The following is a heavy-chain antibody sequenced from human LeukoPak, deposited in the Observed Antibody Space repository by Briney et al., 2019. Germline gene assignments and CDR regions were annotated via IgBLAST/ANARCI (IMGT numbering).Heavy chain of an antibody. J-gene: IGHJ3*02. D-gene: IGHD5-24*01. CDR3: ARRNIRGYNSFNI. V-gene: IGHV4-4*08. Sequence: MSSETLSLTCTVSGGSISTYCWSWIRQAPGAGLQWLGYLYTTTTSYNPSLKRRITISADTSKNQFSLRLNSVTAADTAVYYCARRNIRGYNSFNIWGQGTMVTVSS. CDR2: LYTTTT. CDR1: GGSISTYC.